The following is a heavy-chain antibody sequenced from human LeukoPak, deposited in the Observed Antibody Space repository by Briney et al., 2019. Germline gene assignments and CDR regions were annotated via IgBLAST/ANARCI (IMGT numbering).Heavy chain of an antibody. V-gene: IGHV1-2*02. J-gene: IGHJ4*02. D-gene: IGHD6-19*01. CDR1: GYTFTDYY. CDR2: INPNSDAT. Sequence: GASVKVSCKASGYTFTDYYMHWVRQAPGQGLEWMGWINPNSDATNYAQKFQDRLTMTSDTSISTAYMELTWLESDDTAIYFCAGNHLQGLLAPGWFTIFDSWGQGTLITVSS. CDR3: AGNHLQGLLAPGWFTIFDS.